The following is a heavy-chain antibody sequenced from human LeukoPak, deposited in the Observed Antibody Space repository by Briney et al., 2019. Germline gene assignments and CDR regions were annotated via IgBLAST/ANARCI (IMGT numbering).Heavy chain of an antibody. CDR2: ISGRGDNT. V-gene: IGHV3-23*01. J-gene: IGHJ4*02. CDR1: AFTFSSYA. CDR3: AKFWGAVGGNWGNFDY. D-gene: IGHD6-19*01. Sequence: GGSLRLSCAASAFTFSSYAMSWVRQAPGRGLEWVSAISGRGDNTKYADSVKGRFTISRDNSKNMLYLQMNSLRGEDTAVYYCAKFWGAVGGNWGNFDYWGQGTLVTVSS.